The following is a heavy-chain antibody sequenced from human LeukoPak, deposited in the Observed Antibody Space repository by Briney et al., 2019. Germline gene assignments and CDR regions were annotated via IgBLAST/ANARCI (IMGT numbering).Heavy chain of an antibody. CDR2: INPNSGGT. Sequence: ASVKVSCKASGYTFTGYYMHWVRQAPGQGLEWMGWINPNSGGTNYAQKFQGRVTMTRDTSISTAYMELSRLRSDDTAVSYCARNSGDAGWFDPWGQGTLVTVSS. J-gene: IGHJ5*02. V-gene: IGHV1-2*02. CDR3: ARNSGDAGWFDP. D-gene: IGHD5-12*01. CDR1: GYTFTGYY.